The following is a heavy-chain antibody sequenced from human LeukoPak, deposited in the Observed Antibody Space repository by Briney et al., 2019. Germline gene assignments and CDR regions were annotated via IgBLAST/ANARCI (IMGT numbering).Heavy chain of an antibody. D-gene: IGHD1-1*01. CDR2: IYTSGST. J-gene: IGHJ4*02. V-gene: IGHV4-4*07. CDR3: AREQGTGTSSRYFDY. Sequence: SETLSLTCAVSGGSISNYYWSWIRQPAGNGLPRIGRIYTSGSTNYNPSLKSRVTMSVDTSKNQFSLKLNSVTAADTAVYYCAREQGTGTSSRYFDYWGQGTLVTVSS. CDR1: GGSISNYY.